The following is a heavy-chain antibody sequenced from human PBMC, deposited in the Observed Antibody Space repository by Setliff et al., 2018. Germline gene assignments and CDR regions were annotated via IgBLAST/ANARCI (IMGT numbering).Heavy chain of an antibody. CDR2: ISAYNGKT. D-gene: IGHD2-8*01. J-gene: IGHJ4*02. Sequence: AASVKVSCKASGYTLSNSILSWVRQAPGQGLEWVGWISAYNGKTYSAQKFQDRVTLTTHTSTNMGYLELRDLRSDDTAVYYCLRLVRYCTKIACQATSGDEVWGLGTLVT. V-gene: IGHV1-18*01. CDR3: LRLVRYCTKIACQATSGDEV. CDR1: GYTLSNSI.